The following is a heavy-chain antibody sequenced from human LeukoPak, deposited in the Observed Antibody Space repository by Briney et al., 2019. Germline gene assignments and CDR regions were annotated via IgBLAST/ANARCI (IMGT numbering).Heavy chain of an antibody. Sequence: SETLSLTCTVSGDSISNYYWSWIRQPPGKGLEWIGYIYYSGNTDYNPSLKSRVTISVETSKNQFSLRLNSVTAADPAVYYCARYRNAALFAFDIWGHGTMVTVSS. CDR3: ARYRNAALFAFDI. CDR1: GDSISNYY. CDR2: IYYSGNT. D-gene: IGHD1-14*01. J-gene: IGHJ3*02. V-gene: IGHV4-59*01.